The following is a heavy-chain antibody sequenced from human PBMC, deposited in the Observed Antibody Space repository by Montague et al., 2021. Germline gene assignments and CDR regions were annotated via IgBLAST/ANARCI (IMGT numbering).Heavy chain of an antibody. J-gene: IGHJ6*03. Sequence: SETLSLICTVPRSLINSDYYWGWIRQPPGKGLEWTGSVSHGGRTYYNPSLKSRVTISVDTSNNHFSLKLSSVTAADTAMYYCARERDRYYYMDIWGKGTTITVSS. V-gene: IGHV4-38-2*02. CDR3: ARERDRYYYMDI. CDR2: VSHGGRT. CDR1: RSLINSDYY.